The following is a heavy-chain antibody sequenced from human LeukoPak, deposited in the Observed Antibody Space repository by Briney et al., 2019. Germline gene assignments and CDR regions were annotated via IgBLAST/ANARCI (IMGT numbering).Heavy chain of an antibody. V-gene: IGHV4-59*01. CDR2: IYYSGST. D-gene: IGHD1-26*01. Sequence: SETLSLTCTVSGGSISSYYWSWIRQPPGKGLEWIGYIYYSGSTNYNPSLKSRVTISVDTSKNQFSLKLSSVTAADTAVYYCARVSGSYDSAAFDYWGQGTLVTVSS. CDR3: ARVSGSYDSAAFDY. CDR1: GGSISSYY. J-gene: IGHJ4*02.